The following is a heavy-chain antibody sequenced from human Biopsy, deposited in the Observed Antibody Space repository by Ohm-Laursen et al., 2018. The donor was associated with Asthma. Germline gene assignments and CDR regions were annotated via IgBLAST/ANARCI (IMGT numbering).Heavy chain of an antibody. CDR1: GFAVSRDH. CDR3: ARGDSSNWSHYYFDY. J-gene: IGHJ4*02. Sequence: SLRLSCTGSGFAVSRDHMFWVRQAPGKGLEWVSVIYSGGTSHTADSVRGRFTISRDYSKNTLYLQMHSLRAEDTAVYYCARGDSSNWSHYYFDYWGQGTLVTVSS. V-gene: IGHV3-53*01. D-gene: IGHD3-22*01. CDR2: IYSGGTS.